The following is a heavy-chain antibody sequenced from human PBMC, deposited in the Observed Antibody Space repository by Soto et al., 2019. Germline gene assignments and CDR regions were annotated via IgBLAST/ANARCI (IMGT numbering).Heavy chain of an antibody. V-gene: IGHV3-23*01. CDR1: GFTFSSYA. CDR3: AKDQAGTVTQFDY. J-gene: IGHJ4*02. Sequence: EVQLLESGGGLVQPGGSLRLSCAASGFTFSSYAMSWVRQAPGKGLEWVSAISGSGGSTYYADSVKGRFTISRDNAQNTLYLKMTGLRDEDTAVYYCAKDQAGTVTQFDYWGQGTLVTVCS. CDR2: ISGSGGST. D-gene: IGHD4-17*01.